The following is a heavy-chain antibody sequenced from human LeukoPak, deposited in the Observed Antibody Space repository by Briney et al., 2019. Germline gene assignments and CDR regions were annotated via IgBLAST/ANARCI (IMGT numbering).Heavy chain of an antibody. D-gene: IGHD5-12*01. CDR3: ARDPSGRGVATTS. CDR2: IWYDGSNK. V-gene: IGHV3-33*01. CDR1: GFTFSSYG. Sequence: GGSLRLSCAASGFTFSSYGMHWVRQAPGKGLEWVAVIWYDGSNKYYADSVEGRFTISRDNSKNTLYLQMNSLRAEDTAVYYCARDPSGRGVATTSWGQGTLVTVSS. J-gene: IGHJ5*02.